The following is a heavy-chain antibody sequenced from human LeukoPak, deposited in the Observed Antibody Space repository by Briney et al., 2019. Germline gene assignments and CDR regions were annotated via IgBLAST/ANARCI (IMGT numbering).Heavy chain of an antibody. Sequence: GGSLRLSCAASGFTFSSFWMSWVRQAPGKGLEWVANISPDGSEKNYVDSVKGRFTISRDNAKNSLYLQMNSLRDADTALYYCARDRRYYDSSNFDYWGQGTLVTVSS. J-gene: IGHJ4*02. CDR3: ARDRRYYDSSNFDY. CDR2: ISPDGSEK. D-gene: IGHD3-22*01. CDR1: GFTFSSFW. V-gene: IGHV3-7*05.